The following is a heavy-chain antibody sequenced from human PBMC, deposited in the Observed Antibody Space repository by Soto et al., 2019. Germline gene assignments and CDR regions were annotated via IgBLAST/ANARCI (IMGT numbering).Heavy chain of an antibody. CDR1: GYTFTSYG. CDR2: ISAYNGNT. CDR3: AGENDRISDAFDI. D-gene: IGHD1-1*01. J-gene: IGHJ3*02. V-gene: IGHV1-18*01. Sequence: QVQLVQSGAEVKKPGASVKVSCKASGYTFTSYGISWVRQAPGQGLEWMGWISAYNGNTNYAQKLQGRVTMTTDTSTRTAYMDLRCLRSDDTAVYYCAGENDRISDAFDIWGQGTMVTVSS.